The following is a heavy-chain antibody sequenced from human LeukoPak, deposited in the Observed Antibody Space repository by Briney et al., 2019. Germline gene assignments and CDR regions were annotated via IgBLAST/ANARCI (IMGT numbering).Heavy chain of an antibody. CDR1: GFTFSTCS. Sequence: SGGSLRLSCAASGFTFSTCSMNWFRQAPGKGLEWVSYISSGSGTIYYADSVKGRFTISRDNAQNSLYLQMNSLRDEDTAVYYCARETFYYVDYWGQGTLVTVSS. J-gene: IGHJ4*02. CDR2: ISSGSGTI. CDR3: ARETFYYVDY. D-gene: IGHD3-10*02. V-gene: IGHV3-48*02.